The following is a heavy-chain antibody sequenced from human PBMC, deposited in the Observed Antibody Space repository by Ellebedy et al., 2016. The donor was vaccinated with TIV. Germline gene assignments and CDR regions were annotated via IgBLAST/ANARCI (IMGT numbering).Heavy chain of an antibody. Sequence: GGSLRLSCAASGFTLSGYWMHWVRQVPGKGLMWVSRINTDGSSTSYADSVEGRFTITRDNAKKTVYLEMSSLRAEDTAVYYCTRESFRYFDWDLWGQGTLVTVSS. D-gene: IGHD3-9*01. J-gene: IGHJ4*02. CDR2: INTDGSST. V-gene: IGHV3-74*01. CDR3: TRESFRYFDWDL. CDR1: GFTLSGYW.